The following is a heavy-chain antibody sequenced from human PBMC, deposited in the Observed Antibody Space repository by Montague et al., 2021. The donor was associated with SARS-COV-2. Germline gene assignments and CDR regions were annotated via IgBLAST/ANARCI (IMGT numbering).Heavy chain of an antibody. CDR2: IYHTGST. Sequence: SETLSLTCAVSAASITNTNWWSWIRQPPGKGLEWIGEIYHTGSTNYNPSLKSRVTISVQTSKNQFSLEMTSVTAADTAVYYCARGPKMYGELADYWGQGTLVTVSS. D-gene: IGHD4-17*01. V-gene: IGHV4-4*02. CDR3: ARGPKMYGELADY. J-gene: IGHJ4*02. CDR1: AASITNTNW.